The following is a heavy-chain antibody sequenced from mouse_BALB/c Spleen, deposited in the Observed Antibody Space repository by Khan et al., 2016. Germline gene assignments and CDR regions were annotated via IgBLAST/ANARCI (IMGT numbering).Heavy chain of an antibody. V-gene: IGHV3-2*02. Sequence: EVQLQESGPGLVKPSQSLSLTCTVTGYSITSDYAWNWIRQFPGNKLEWMGYISYSGSTSYNPSLKSRITITRDTSKNQFFLQLNSVTTEDTATDYGARNGNRYERTGFAYWGQGTLVTVSA. CDR3: ARNGNRYERTGFAY. J-gene: IGHJ3*01. CDR1: GYSITSDYA. D-gene: IGHD2-14*01. CDR2: ISYSGST.